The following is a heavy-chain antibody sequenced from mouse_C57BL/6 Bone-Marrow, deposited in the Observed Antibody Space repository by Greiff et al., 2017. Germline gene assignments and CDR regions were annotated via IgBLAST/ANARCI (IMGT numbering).Heavy chain of an antibody. CDR2: IYPGDGDT. D-gene: IGHD2-5*01. J-gene: IGHJ3*01. V-gene: IGHV1-82*01. Sequence: QVQLQQSGPELVKPGASVKISCKASGYAFSSSWMNWVKQRPGKGLEWIGRIYPGDGDTNYNGKFKGKATLTADKSSSTAYMQLSSLTSEDSAVYFCADSNYGFAYWGQGTLVTVSA. CDR1: GYAFSSSW. CDR3: ADSNYGFAY.